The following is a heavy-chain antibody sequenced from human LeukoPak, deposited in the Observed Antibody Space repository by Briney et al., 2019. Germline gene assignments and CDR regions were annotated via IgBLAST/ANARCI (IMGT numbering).Heavy chain of an antibody. CDR3: ARGGFSYGSGSYYKNFDY. Sequence: SETLSLTCAVYGGSFSGYYWSWIRQPPGKGLEWMGEINHSGSTNYNPSLKSRVTISVDTSKNQFSLKLSSVTAADTAVYYCARGGFSYGSGSYYKNFDYWGQGTLVTVSS. CDR2: INHSGST. CDR1: GGSFSGYY. D-gene: IGHD3-10*01. J-gene: IGHJ4*02. V-gene: IGHV4-34*01.